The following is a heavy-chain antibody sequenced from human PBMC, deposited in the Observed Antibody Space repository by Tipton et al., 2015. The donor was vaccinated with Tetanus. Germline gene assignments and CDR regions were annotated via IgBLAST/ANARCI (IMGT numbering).Heavy chain of an antibody. CDR1: GGSVSSENYY. V-gene: IGHV4-61*01. Sequence: TLSLTCTVSGGSVSSENYYWSWIRQPPGKGLEWIGHIYSSGGARYNPSLKSRTTMSVDRSKSQFSLEVTSVTAADTAVYFCARGPLENEGYFDSWGQGILVTVTA. J-gene: IGHJ4*02. CDR3: ARGPLENEGYFDS. CDR2: IYSSGGA. D-gene: IGHD1-1*01.